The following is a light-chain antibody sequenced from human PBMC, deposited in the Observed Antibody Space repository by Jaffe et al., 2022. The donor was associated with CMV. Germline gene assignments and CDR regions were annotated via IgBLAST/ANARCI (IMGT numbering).Light chain of an antibody. Sequence: QSVLTQPPSVSEAPRQRVTISCSGSSSNIGNNVVNWYQQLPGKAPTLLIYYDDLLTSGVSDRFSGSKSGTSASLAISGLQSEDEADYYCAAWDDRLNVYVFGTGTTVTVL. CDR2: YDD. CDR3: AAWDDRLNVYV. CDR1: SSNIGNNV. V-gene: IGLV1-36*01. J-gene: IGLJ1*01.